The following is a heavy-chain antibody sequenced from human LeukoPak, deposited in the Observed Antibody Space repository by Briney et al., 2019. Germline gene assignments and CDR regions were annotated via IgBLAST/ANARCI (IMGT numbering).Heavy chain of an antibody. CDR1: GFTFTSYW. V-gene: IGHV3-7*01. J-gene: IGHJ4*02. D-gene: IGHD5-18*01. Sequence: PGRSQRPSCAASGFTFTSYWTSSARLPARNGLEWVANIKQEGSEQYYVDSVKGRFTISRDNAKNSLYLQMNSLRAEDTAVYYCARVVDTAMVLDYWGQGTLVTVSS. CDR2: IKQEGSEQ. CDR3: ARVVDTAMVLDY.